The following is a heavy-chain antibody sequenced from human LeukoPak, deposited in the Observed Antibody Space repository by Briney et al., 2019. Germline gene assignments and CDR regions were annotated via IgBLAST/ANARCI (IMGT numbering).Heavy chain of an antibody. CDR3: ARGALLAGMDV. V-gene: IGHV3-11*01. J-gene: IGHJ6*02. CDR2: ISSGSHTI. CDR1: GFTFSDDY. Sequence: PGGSLRLSCAPSGFTFSDDYMSSIRQAPGNGRGWVSFISSGSHTIYHADSVKGRFTVSRDNAKNSLYLQMNNLRVEDTAVYYCARGALLAGMDVWGQGTTVTVSS. D-gene: IGHD2-15*01.